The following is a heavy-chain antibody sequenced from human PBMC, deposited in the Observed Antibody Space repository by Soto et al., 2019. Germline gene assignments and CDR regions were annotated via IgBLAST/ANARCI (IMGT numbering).Heavy chain of an antibody. J-gene: IGHJ6*02. CDR1: GGSVSSGSYY. V-gene: IGHV4-61*01. D-gene: IGHD6-13*01. CDR3: ARERIAAAGYYYYGMDV. Sequence: QVQLQESGPGLVKPSETLSLTCTVSGGSVSSGSYYWSWIRQPPGKGLEWIGYIYYSGRTNYNPSLQIIDTISVDTPNTQFSLQLSAVPAADTAVYYCARERIAAAGYYYYGMDVWGQGTTVTVSS. CDR2: IYYSGRT.